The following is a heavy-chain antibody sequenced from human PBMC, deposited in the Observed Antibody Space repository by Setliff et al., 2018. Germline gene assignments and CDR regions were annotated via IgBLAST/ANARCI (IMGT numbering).Heavy chain of an antibody. CDR1: DGSFSDYY. J-gene: IGHJ4*02. CDR3: RFWSGYYKNDY. D-gene: IGHD3-3*01. V-gene: IGHV4-34*01. Sequence: SETLSLTCAVFDGSFSDYYWTWIRQPPGKGLEWIGEINHYGSTQSRSSLKSRVTISVDTPTNQFSLKVFSVTAADTAVYYCRFWSGYYKNDYWGRGTRVTVSS. CDR2: INHYGST.